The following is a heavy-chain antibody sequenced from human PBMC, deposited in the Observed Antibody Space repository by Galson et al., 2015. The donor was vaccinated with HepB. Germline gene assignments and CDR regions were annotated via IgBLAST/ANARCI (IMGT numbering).Heavy chain of an antibody. J-gene: IGHJ5*02. CDR1: GFVFSNAC. CDR3: APGADGPGP. Sequence: SLRLSCAASGFVFSNACMNWVRQASGKGLEWVYRINDKAHFETRDYSAPVKVRFTVSKADSKNTLYLQMNSVTTEDTNMYYCAPGADGPGPWGQGTLVTVSS. V-gene: IGHV3-15*01. CDR2: INDKAHFETR.